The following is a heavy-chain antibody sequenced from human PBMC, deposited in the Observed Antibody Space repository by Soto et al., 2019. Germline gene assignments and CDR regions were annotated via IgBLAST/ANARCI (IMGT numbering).Heavy chain of an antibody. D-gene: IGHD5-18*01. CDR1: GFTFSSYA. CDR2: ISYDGSNK. CDR3: ARDYGGYSYGYYFDY. Sequence: GGSLRLSCAASGFTFSSYAMHWVRQAPGKGLEWVAVISYDGSNKYYADSVKGRFTISRDNSKNTLYLQMNSLRAEDTAVYYCARDYGGYSYGYYFDYWGQGTLVTVSS. J-gene: IGHJ4*02. V-gene: IGHV3-30-3*01.